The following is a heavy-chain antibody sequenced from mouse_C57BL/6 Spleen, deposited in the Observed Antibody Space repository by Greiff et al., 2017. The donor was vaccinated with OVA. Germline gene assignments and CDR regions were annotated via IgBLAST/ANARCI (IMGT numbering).Heavy chain of an antibody. CDR1: GFTFTSYW. CDR2: IGRNSGGT. V-gene: IGHV1-72*01. CDR3: AKWGYFLDY. J-gene: IGHJ2*01. D-gene: IGHD2-3*01. Sequence: QVQLQQPGAELVKPGASVKLSCKASGFTFTSYWMHWVNQRPGRGLEWIGRIGRNSGGTKYYEKFSSKDTLTVDKPSSTANMQLSSLTSEDSAVYYCAKWGYFLDYWGQGTTLTVSS.